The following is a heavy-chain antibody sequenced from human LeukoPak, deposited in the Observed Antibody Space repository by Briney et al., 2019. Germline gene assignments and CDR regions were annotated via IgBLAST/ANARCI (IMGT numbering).Heavy chain of an antibody. CDR3: AKETVRYYDSSGYHHDAFDI. Sequence: GGSLRLSCAASGFTFSSYAMSWVRQAPGKGLEWVSAISGSGGSTYYADSVKGRFTISRDNSKNTLYLQMNSLRAEDTAVYYCAKETVRYYDSSGYHHDAFDIWGQGTMVTVSS. V-gene: IGHV3-23*01. J-gene: IGHJ3*02. D-gene: IGHD3-22*01. CDR2: ISGSGGST. CDR1: GFTFSSYA.